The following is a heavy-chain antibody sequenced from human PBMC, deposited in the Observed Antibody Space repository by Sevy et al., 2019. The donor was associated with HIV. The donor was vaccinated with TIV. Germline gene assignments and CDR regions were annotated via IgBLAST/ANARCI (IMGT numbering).Heavy chain of an antibody. V-gene: IGHV3-21*05. CDR2: ISSSSSYI. D-gene: IGHD6-19*01. CDR3: ARESIAVAGIGYYFKY. J-gene: IGHJ4*02. CDR1: GFTFSNYD. Sequence: GGSLRLSCTASGFTFSNYDMNWVRQAPGKGLEWVSYISSSSSYIYYADSVKGRFTISRDNAKNSLSLQMNSLRAEDTAVYYCARESIAVAGIGYYFKYWGQGALVTVSS.